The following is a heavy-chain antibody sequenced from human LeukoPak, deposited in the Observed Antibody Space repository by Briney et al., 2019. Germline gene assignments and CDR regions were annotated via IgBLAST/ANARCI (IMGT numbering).Heavy chain of an antibody. CDR2: ISGSGGST. D-gene: IGHD4-23*01. V-gene: IGHV3-23*01. Sequence: GGSLRLSCAASGFTFSSYAMSWVRQAPGKGLEWVSAISGSGGSTYYADSVKGRFTISRDNSKNTLYLQMNSLRAEDTAIYYCAKSTVVRKFYYFDYWGQGTLVTVSS. CDR3: AKSTVVRKFYYFDY. CDR1: GFTFSSYA. J-gene: IGHJ4*01.